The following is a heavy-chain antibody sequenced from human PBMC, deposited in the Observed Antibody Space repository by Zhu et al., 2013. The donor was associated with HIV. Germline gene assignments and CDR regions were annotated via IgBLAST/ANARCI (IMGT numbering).Heavy chain of an antibody. CDR3: ARADASPGGSPXNWFDP. CDR1: GYTFTNFG. Sequence: VQLVQSGAEVKKPGASVMVSCKASGYTFTNFGITWVRQAPGQGLEWMGWISASDGNTDYAQSLQGRVTMTTDTSTNTAYMELRSLRSDDTAVYYCARADASPGGSPXNWFDPWGQGTLVTVSS. V-gene: IGHV1-18*01. D-gene: IGHD2-15*01. J-gene: IGHJ5*02. CDR2: ISASDGNT.